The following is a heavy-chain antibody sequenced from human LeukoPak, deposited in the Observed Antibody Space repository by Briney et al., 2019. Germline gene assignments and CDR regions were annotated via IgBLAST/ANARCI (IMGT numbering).Heavy chain of an antibody. CDR3: ARDPAHNYGEFGYFVS. D-gene: IGHD4-17*01. Sequence: PGGSLRLSCAASGFTFSSYAMTWVRQVPGKGLQWVSSISSTSSYIYYADSVKGRFTISRDNAKNSLYLQMHSLRAEDAAVYYCARDPAHNYGEFGYFVSWGRRTLVTVSS. CDR1: GFTFSSYA. J-gene: IGHJ4*02. CDR2: ISSTSSYI. V-gene: IGHV3-21*01.